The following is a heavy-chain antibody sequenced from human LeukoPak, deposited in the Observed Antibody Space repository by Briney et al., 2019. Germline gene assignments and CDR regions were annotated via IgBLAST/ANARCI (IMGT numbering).Heavy chain of an antibody. D-gene: IGHD3-10*01. CDR1: GFTFSSYA. V-gene: IGHV3-23*01. J-gene: IGHJ4*02. CDR3: AKDRWFGELFTY. Sequence: GGSLRLSCAASGFTFSSYAMSWVRQAPGKGLEWVSAISGSGGSTYYADSVKGRFTISRDNSKNTLYLQTNSLRAEDTAVYYCAKDRWFGELFTYWGQGTLVTVSS. CDR2: ISGSGGST.